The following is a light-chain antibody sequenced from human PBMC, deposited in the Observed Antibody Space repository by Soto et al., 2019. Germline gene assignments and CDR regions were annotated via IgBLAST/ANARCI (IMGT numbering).Light chain of an antibody. CDR2: LNSDGSH. CDR1: SGHSSYA. CDR3: QTCGTGIHRV. V-gene: IGLV4-69*01. J-gene: IGLJ3*02. Sequence: QSVLTQSPSASASLGASVKLTCTLSSGHSSYAIAWHQQQPEKGPRYLMKLNSDGSHSKGDGIPDRFSGSSSGAARYLTISGLQSEDEADYYCQTCGTGIHRVFGGGTKLTVL.